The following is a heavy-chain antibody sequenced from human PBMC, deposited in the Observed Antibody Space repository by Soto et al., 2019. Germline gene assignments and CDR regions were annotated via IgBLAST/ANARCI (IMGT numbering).Heavy chain of an antibody. CDR3: ARYLGYGAKSPDYYYYYYGMDV. D-gene: IGHD4-17*01. J-gene: IGHJ6*02. V-gene: IGHV1-2*02. CDR1: GYTFTSYD. CDR2: MNPNSGGT. Sequence: ASVKVSCKASGYTFTSYDINWVRQATGQGLEWMGWMNPNSGGTNYAQKFQGRVTMTRDTSISTAYMELSRLRSDDTAVYYCARYLGYGAKSPDYYYYYYGMDVWGQGTTVTVSS.